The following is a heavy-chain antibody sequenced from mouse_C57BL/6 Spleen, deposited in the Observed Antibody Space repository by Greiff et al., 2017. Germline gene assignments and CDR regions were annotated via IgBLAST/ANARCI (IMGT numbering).Heavy chain of an antibody. CDR1: GFTFSSYT. J-gene: IGHJ4*01. D-gene: IGHD1-1*01. Sequence: DVQLVESGGGLVKPGGSLKLSCAASGFTFSSYTMSWVRQTPEKRLEWVATISGGGGNTYYPDSVKGRFTISRDNAKNTLYLQMSSLRSEDTALYYCARQGRYYGSRGDYAMDYWGQGTSVTVSS. V-gene: IGHV5-9*01. CDR3: ARQGRYYGSRGDYAMDY. CDR2: ISGGGGNT.